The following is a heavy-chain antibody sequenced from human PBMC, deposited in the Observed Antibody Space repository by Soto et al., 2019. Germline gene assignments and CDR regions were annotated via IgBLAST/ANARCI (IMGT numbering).Heavy chain of an antibody. CDR2: ISYDGSNK. J-gene: IGHJ4*02. CDR1: GFTFSSYG. D-gene: IGHD3-3*01. Sequence: GGSLRLSCAASGFTFSSYGMHWVRQAPGKGLEWVAVISYDGSNKYYADSVKGRFTISRDNSKNTLYLQMNSLRAEDTAVYYCAKDPFPSLRFLEWLFFVYWGQGTLVTVSS. CDR3: AKDPFPSLRFLEWLFFVY. V-gene: IGHV3-30*18.